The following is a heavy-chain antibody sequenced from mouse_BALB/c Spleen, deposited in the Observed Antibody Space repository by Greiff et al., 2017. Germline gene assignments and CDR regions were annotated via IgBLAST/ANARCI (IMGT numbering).Heavy chain of an antibody. J-gene: IGHJ3*01. D-gene: IGHD1-1*02. CDR2: IYPGGGYT. V-gene: IGHV1-63*02. CDR3: ARNYSPFAY. Sequence: QVQLQQSGAELVRPGTSVTISCKASGYSFTNYWLGWVKQRPGHGLEWIGDIYPGGGYTNYNEKFKGKATLTADTSSSTAYMQLSSRTSEDAAVYFCARNYSPFAYWGQGTLVTVSA. CDR1: GYSFTNYW.